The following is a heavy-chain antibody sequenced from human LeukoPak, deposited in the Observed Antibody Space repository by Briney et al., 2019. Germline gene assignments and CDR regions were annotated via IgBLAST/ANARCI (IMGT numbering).Heavy chain of an antibody. CDR1: GGSISSYY. CDR3: ARYQNSFDY. D-gene: IGHD2-2*01. CDR2: IYYSGST. V-gene: IGHV4-59*01. J-gene: IGHJ4*02. Sequence: PSETLSLTCTVSGGSISSYYWSWIRQPPGKGLEWVGYIYYSGSTNYNPSLKSRVTISVYTSKNQFSLKLSSVTAADTAVYYCARYQNSFDYWGQGTLVTVSS.